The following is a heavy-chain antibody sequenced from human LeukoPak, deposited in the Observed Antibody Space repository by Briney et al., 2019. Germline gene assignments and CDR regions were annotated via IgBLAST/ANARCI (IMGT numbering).Heavy chain of an antibody. CDR1: GYSISSGYY. D-gene: IGHD3-22*01. J-gene: IGHJ4*02. V-gene: IGHV4-38-2*02. Sequence: PSETLSLTCTVSGYSISSGYYWGWIRQPPGKGLEWIGSIYHSGSTYYNPSLKSRVTISVDTSKNQFSLKLSSVTAADTAVYYCARDPLSSGITSDWGQGTLVTVSS. CDR3: ARDPLSSGITSD. CDR2: IYHSGST.